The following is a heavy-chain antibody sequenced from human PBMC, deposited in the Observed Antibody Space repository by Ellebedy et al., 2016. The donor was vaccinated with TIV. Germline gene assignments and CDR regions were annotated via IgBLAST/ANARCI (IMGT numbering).Heavy chain of an antibody. J-gene: IGHJ4*02. D-gene: IGHD1-26*01. CDR2: ISRNGGGT. CDR1: GFTFSIYA. CDR3: AKDLGIERQWGFDY. Sequence: PGGSLRLSCAAVGFTFSIYAMGWVRQAPGKGLEWVSTISRNGGGTYYAGSVEGRFTISRDNSNNTLWLQMSGLRAEDTARYFCAKDLGIERQWGFDYWGQGTLVTVSS. V-gene: IGHV3-23*01.